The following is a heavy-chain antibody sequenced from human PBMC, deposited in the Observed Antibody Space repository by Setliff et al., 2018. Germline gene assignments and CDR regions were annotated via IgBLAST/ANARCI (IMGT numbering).Heavy chain of an antibody. CDR1: GASITTYY. J-gene: IGHJ6*02. CDR3: ARDPLAASGTIYYGLDV. D-gene: IGHD6-13*01. Sequence: PSETLSLTCSVSGASITTYYWHWIRQPPGKGLEWIGFIDNRGTTNYNPALKSRVTISTDASKNHFALTLTSMTAADTAVYYCARDPLAASGTIYYGLDVWGQGTTGTVSS. CDR2: IDNRGTT. V-gene: IGHV4-59*01.